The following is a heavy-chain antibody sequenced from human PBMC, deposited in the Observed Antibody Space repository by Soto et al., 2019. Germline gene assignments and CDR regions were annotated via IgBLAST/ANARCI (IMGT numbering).Heavy chain of an antibody. D-gene: IGHD4-17*01. CDR2: ISSTTNYI. J-gene: IGHJ4*02. CDR1: GFTFTRYS. CDR3: TTAESPAEAYFFDY. Sequence: VGSLRLSCAASGFTFTRYSMNGVRQAPGKGLEWVSSISSTTNYIYYGDSMKGRFTISRDNAKNSLYLQMSSLQVEDSAVYYCTTAESPAEAYFFDYWGQGALVTAYS. V-gene: IGHV3-21*04.